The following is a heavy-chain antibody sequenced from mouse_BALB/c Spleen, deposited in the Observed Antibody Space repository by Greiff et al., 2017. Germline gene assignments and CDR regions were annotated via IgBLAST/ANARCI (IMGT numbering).Heavy chain of an antibody. CDR1: GYTFTDYA. D-gene: IGHD2-14*01. Sequence: QVQLQQSGAELVRPGVSVKISCKGSGYTFTDYAMHWVKQSHAKSLEWIGVISTYYGDASYNQKFKGKATMTVDKSSSTAYMELARLTSEDSAIYYCAREGYGAMDYWGQGTSVTVSS. J-gene: IGHJ4*01. CDR2: ISTYYGDA. CDR3: AREGYGAMDY. V-gene: IGHV1S137*01.